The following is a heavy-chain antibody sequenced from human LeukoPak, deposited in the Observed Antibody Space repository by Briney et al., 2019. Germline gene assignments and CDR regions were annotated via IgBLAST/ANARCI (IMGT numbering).Heavy chain of an antibody. CDR3: ARDFTDSGSSLVYYYYQYMDV. V-gene: IGHV4-4*02. Sequence: SETLSLTCTVSGGSISNSNWWSWVRQSPEKGLEWIGEIHHGGTTNYNPSLKSRVTISLDKSKNQFSLKLSSVTAADTAVYYCARDFTDSGSSLVYYYYQYMDVWGKGTTVTVSS. D-gene: IGHD1-26*01. CDR2: IHHGGTT. CDR1: GGSISNSNW. J-gene: IGHJ6*03.